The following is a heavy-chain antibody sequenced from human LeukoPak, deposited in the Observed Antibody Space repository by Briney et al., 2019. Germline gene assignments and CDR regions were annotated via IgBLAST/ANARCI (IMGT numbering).Heavy chain of an antibody. V-gene: IGHV5-51*01. CDR1: GYSFTTYW. Sequence: GESLKISCKASGYSFTTYWIGWVRQVPGKGLEWVGIIYPADSTAKYSPSFQGQVTISVDKSISTAYLQWSSLKASDTAIYYCAGRWVAVGTGSGFHFDYWGQGTLVTVSS. J-gene: IGHJ4*02. D-gene: IGHD6-13*01. CDR2: IYPADSTA. CDR3: AGRWVAVGTGSGFHFDY.